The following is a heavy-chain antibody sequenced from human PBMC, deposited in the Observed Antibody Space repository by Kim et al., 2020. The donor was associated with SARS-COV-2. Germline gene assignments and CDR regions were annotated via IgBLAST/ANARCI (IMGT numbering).Heavy chain of an antibody. J-gene: IGHJ3*02. Sequence: SFQGQVTISADKSISTAYLQWSSLKASDTAMYYCARVGATPYSADDAFDIWGQGTMVTVSS. V-gene: IGHV5-51*01. CDR3: ARVGATPYSADDAFDI. D-gene: IGHD1-26*01.